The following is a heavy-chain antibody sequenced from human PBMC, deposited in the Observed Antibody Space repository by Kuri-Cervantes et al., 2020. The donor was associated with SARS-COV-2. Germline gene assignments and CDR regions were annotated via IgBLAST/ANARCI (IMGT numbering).Heavy chain of an antibody. CDR2: ISYNGRNR. D-gene: IGHD6-6*01. CDR3: ARDAGEHLVQFFMDV. J-gene: IGHJ6*02. Sequence: GESLKISCAASGFTFSSHYMNWVRQAPGKGLEWVAIISYNGRNRYFADSVKGRLTVSRDNYKNTVYLQMNNLRAEDTAVYYCARDAGEHLVQFFMDVWGQGTAVTVSS. CDR1: GFTFSSHY. V-gene: IGHV3-30*03.